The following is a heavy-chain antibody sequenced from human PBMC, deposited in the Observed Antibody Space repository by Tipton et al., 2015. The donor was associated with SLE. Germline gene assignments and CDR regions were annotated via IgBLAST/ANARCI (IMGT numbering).Heavy chain of an antibody. CDR3: VRVAAGDY. V-gene: IGHV1-18*01. CDR2: ISTYNGNT. CDR1: GYTFTNYG. J-gene: IGHJ4*02. D-gene: IGHD2-15*01. Sequence: QLVQSGAEVKKPGASVKVSCKASGYTFTNYGINWVRQAPGQGLEWMGWISTYNGNTNLVQKLQGRVTMTTDTSTSTAYMELRSLISDDTAVYYCVRVAAGDYWGQGTLVTVSS.